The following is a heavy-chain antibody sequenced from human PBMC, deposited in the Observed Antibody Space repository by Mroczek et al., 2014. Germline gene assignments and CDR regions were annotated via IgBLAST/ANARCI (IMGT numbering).Heavy chain of an antibody. Sequence: LQESGPGLVKPSETLSLTCTVSGGSISSYYWSWIRQPAGKGLEWIGRIYTSGSTNYNPSLKSRVTMSVDTSKNQFSLKLSSVTAADTAVYYCASRRYDSSGRDAFDIWGQGTMVTVSS. V-gene: IGHV4-4*07. CDR3: ASRRYDSSGRDAFDI. J-gene: IGHJ3*02. CDR2: IYTSGST. D-gene: IGHD3-22*01. CDR1: GGSISSYY.